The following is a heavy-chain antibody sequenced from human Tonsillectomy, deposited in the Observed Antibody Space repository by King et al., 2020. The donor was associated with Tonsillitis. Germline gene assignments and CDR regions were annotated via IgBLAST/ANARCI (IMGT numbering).Heavy chain of an antibody. CDR2: ISWNSGRI. Sequence: VQLVESGGGLVQPGRSLRLSYAASGFTFDDYGMHWVRQAPGKGLEWVSGISWNSGRIGYADSVKGRFTISRDNAKNSLYLQMNSLRAEDTALYYCAKDMGGSYLDYYIYLFCPGTTVTVSS. CDR3: AKDMGGSYLDYYIYL. V-gene: IGHV3-9*01. CDR1: GFTFDDYG. J-gene: IGHJ6*03. D-gene: IGHD1-26*01.